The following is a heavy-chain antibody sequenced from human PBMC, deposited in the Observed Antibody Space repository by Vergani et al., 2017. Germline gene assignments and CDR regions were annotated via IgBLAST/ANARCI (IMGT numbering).Heavy chain of an antibody. V-gene: IGHV1-69*12. CDR2: TIPAFGSI. CDR3: VSGAVYARDHYGVDV. CDR1: GGIFNDYG. D-gene: IGHD2-2*01. J-gene: IGHJ6*02. Sequence: QVQVVQSGAEVKKPGSSVKVSCKASGGIFNDYGFSWVRQAPGQGLEWMGGTIPAFGSINYAQKFQDRVSMIADASTRTVYMELRSLRAEDTAVYYCVSGAVYARDHYGVDVWGRGTTVTVSS.